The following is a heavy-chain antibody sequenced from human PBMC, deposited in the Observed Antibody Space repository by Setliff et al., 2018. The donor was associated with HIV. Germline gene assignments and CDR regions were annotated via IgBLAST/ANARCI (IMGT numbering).Heavy chain of an antibody. Sequence: PPETLSLTCTVPGGSISSDGYYWGWIRQPPGQALEWIGSVYHSGKTYYNPSLKSRVTMSADTSKKQISLMLRSMTAADTAVYYCAKHDFGEGSCFDPWGQGSLVTVSS. CDR1: GGSISSDGYY. CDR2: VYHSGKT. D-gene: IGHD3-16*01. J-gene: IGHJ5*02. V-gene: IGHV4-39*01. CDR3: AKHDFGEGSCFDP.